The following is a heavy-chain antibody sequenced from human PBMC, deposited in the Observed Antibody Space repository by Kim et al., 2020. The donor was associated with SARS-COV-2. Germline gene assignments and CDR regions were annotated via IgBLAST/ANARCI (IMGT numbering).Heavy chain of an antibody. CDR1: GYSFINYV. Sequence: ASVKVSCKASGYSFINYVMHWVRQAPGQRLEWMGWINVGNGNTKYSQKFQGRVTLYRDTSASTVYMELSSLRSEDTAVYFCARNRIPVAGIAVTGTGGMDVWGQGTTVTVSS. CDR3: ARNRIPVAGIAVTGTGGMDV. CDR2: INVGNGNT. J-gene: IGHJ6*02. D-gene: IGHD6-19*01. V-gene: IGHV1-3*01.